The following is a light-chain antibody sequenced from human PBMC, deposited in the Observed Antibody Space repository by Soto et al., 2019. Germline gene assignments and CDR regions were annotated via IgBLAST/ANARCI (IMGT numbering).Light chain of an antibody. CDR2: RAF. Sequence: DVPMTQSPSTLSASVGDRVTITCRASQNINSDLAWYQQKPGKAPQLLIYRAFSLESGVPPRFSGSGSGTEFTLTITSLQADDFATYYCQPHNNYWTFGHGTRVDIK. CDR1: QNINSD. V-gene: IGKV1-5*03. CDR3: QPHNNYWT. J-gene: IGKJ1*01.